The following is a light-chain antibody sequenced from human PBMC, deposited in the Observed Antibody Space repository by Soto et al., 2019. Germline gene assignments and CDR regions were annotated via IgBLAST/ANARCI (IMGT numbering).Light chain of an antibody. Sequence: DIQMTQSPSTLSASVGDRVTITCRASRSISSWLAWYQQKPGKAPKLLIYDASSLESGVPSRFSGSGSGTEFTLTISSLQPDDFATYYCQQYNSYWYTFGQGTKVDIK. CDR1: RSISSW. CDR2: DAS. J-gene: IGKJ2*01. CDR3: QQYNSYWYT. V-gene: IGKV1-5*01.